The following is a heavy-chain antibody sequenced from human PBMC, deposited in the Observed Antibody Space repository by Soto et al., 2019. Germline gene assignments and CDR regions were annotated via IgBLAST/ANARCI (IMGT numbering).Heavy chain of an antibody. J-gene: IGHJ4*02. V-gene: IGHV4-31*03. CDR2: IYYSGTT. Sequence: PSETLSLTCTVSGGSISSEGYYWSWFRHLPGKGLEWIGDIYYSGTTYHNPSLRSRLTISGDASKNQFSLKLSSVTAADTALYYGARGRGYSYGPYYFDYWGQGTLVTVSS. CDR1: GGSISSEGYY. D-gene: IGHD5-18*01. CDR3: ARGRGYSYGPYYFDY.